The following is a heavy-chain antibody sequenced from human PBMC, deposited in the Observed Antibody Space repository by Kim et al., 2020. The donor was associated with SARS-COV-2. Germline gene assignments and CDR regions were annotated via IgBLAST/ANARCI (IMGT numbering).Heavy chain of an antibody. V-gene: IGHV5-10-1*01. CDR2: IDPSDSYT. Sequence: GESLKISCKGSGYSFTSYWISWVRQMPGKGLEWMGRIDPSDSYTNYSPSFQGHVTISADKSISTAYLQWSSLKASDTAMYYCARAHDILTGYPLVEYYGMDVWGQGTTVTVSS. CDR3: ARAHDILTGYPLVEYYGMDV. D-gene: IGHD3-9*01. J-gene: IGHJ6*02. CDR1: GYSFTSYW.